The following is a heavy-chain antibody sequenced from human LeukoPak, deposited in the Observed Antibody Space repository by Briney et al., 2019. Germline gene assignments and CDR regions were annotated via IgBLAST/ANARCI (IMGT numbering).Heavy chain of an antibody. J-gene: IGHJ6*02. D-gene: IGHD6-6*01. Sequence: PGGSLRPSCAAPGFTFSSYEMNWVRQAPGKGLEWVSYISSSGSTIYYADSVKGRFTISRDNAKNSLYLQMNSLRAEDTAVYYCARDDSSSLGGGYYYYGMDVWGQGTLVTVSS. CDR3: ARDDSSSLGGGYYYYGMDV. V-gene: IGHV3-48*03. CDR2: ISSSGSTI. CDR1: GFTFSSYE.